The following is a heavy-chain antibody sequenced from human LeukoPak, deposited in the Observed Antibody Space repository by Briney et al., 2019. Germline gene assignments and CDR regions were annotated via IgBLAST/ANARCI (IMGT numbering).Heavy chain of an antibody. Sequence: SETLSLTCAVYGGSFSGYYWSWIRQPAGKGLEWIGRIYTSGSTNYNPSLKSRVTMSVDTSKNQFSLKLSSVTAADTAVYYCAKDKSYGSGNYEFDYWGQGTLVTVSS. CDR1: GGSFSGYY. J-gene: IGHJ4*02. V-gene: IGHV4-4*07. CDR3: AKDKSYGSGNYEFDY. D-gene: IGHD3-10*01. CDR2: IYTSGST.